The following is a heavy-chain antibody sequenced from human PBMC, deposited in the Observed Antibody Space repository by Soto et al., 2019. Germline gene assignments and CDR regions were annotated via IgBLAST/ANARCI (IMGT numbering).Heavy chain of an antibody. V-gene: IGHV3-9*01. J-gene: IGHJ6*02. CDR1: GLTFNTYS. Sequence: GGSLRLSWAASGLTFNTYSMQWVRQAPGKGLVWVSGISWNSGSIGYADSVKGRFTISRDNAKNSLYLQMNSLRAEDTALYYCAKDEALRGYSYGGGYYYGMDVWGQGTTVTVSS. CDR3: AKDEALRGYSYGGGYYYGMDV. CDR2: ISWNSGSI. D-gene: IGHD5-18*01.